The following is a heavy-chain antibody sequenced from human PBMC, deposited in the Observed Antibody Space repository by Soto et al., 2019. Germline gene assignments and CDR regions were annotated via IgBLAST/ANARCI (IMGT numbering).Heavy chain of an antibody. CDR1: GFTVSSNY. V-gene: IGHV3-53*04. J-gene: IGHJ4*02. D-gene: IGHD6-13*01. Sequence: EVQLVESGGGLVQPGGSLRLSCAASGFTVSSNYMSWVRQAPGKGLEWVSVIYSGGSTYYADSVKGRFTISRHNSKNTLDVQMNSLRAEDTAVYYGARCYSSSWRHFDYWGQGTLVTVSS. CDR2: IYSGGST. CDR3: ARCYSSSWRHFDY.